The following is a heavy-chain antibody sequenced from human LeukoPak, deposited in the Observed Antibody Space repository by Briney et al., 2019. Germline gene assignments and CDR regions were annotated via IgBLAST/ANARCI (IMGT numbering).Heavy chain of an antibody. CDR1: GFTFSSYW. CDR3: ARGYLSGSYYTFGY. D-gene: IGHD3-10*01. J-gene: IGHJ4*02. Sequence: GGSLRLSCAASGFTFSSYWMSWVRQAPGKGLEWVANIKQDGSEKYYVDSVKGRFTISRDNAKNTLYLQMNSLRAEDTAVYYCARGYLSGSYYTFGYWGQGTLVTVSS. CDR2: IKQDGSEK. V-gene: IGHV3-7*01.